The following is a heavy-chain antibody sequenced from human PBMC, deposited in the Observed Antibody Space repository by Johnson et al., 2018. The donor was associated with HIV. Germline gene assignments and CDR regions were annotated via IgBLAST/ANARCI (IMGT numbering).Heavy chain of an antibody. Sequence: EVQLVESGGGLVQPGGSPRLSCAASGFTFSNYWMHWVRQAPGKGLVWVSGINWNGGSTSYADSVKGRFTISRNNAKNTLFVPMSSLRAEDPAVYYCASGKSWHREAFDIWGQGTMVTVSS. CDR2: INWNGGST. J-gene: IGHJ3*02. CDR1: GFTFSNYW. CDR3: ASGKSWHREAFDI. V-gene: IGHV3-74*02. D-gene: IGHD6-13*01.